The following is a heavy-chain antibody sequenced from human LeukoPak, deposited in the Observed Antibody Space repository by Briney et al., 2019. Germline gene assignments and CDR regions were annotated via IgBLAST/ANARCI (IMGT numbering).Heavy chain of an antibody. D-gene: IGHD1-7*01. J-gene: IGHJ3*02. CDR1: GGSISSSSYY. CDR2: IYYSGST. CDR3: ARYGITGTTSDAFDI. V-gene: IGHV4-39*07. Sequence: SETLSLTCTASGGSISSSSYYWGWIRQPPGKGLEWIGSIYYSGSTYYNPSLKSRVTISVDTSKNQFSLKLSSVTAADTAVYYCARYGITGTTSDAFDIWGQGTMVTVSS.